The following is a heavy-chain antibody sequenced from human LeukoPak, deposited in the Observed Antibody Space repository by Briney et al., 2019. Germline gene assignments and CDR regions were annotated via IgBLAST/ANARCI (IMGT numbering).Heavy chain of an antibody. CDR2: IYHSGST. V-gene: IGHV4-38-2*02. D-gene: IGHD2-15*01. CDR1: GYSISSGYY. Sequence: SETLSLTCTVSGYSISSGYYWGWIRQPPGKGLEWIGSIYHSGSTYYNPSLKSRVTISVDTSKYQFSLKLSSVTAADTAVYYCAREKVWRSDFDYWGQGTLVTVSS. J-gene: IGHJ4*02. CDR3: AREKVWRSDFDY.